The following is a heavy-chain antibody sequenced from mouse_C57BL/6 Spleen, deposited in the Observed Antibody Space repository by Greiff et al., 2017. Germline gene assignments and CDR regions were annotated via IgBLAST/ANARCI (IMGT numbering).Heavy chain of an antibody. D-gene: IGHD1-1*01. CDR2: IWSGGST. CDR1: GFSLTSYG. J-gene: IGHJ1*03. Sequence: VQGVESGPGLVQPSQSLSITCTVSGFSLTSYGVHWVRQSPGKGLEWMGVIWSGGSTDYNAAFISRLGSSKDNSTSQVFFKKNILQADDTAIYYGARDYYGSSYWYFEVWGTGTTVTVSS. V-gene: IGHV2-2*01. CDR3: ARDYYGSSYWYFEV.